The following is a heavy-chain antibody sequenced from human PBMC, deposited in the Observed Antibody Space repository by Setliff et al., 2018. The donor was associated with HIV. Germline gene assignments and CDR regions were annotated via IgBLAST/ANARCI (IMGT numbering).Heavy chain of an antibody. J-gene: IGHJ3*02. CDR1: GDTFRMDT. Sequence: SVQVSCKASGDTFRMDTISWLRQAPGHGPEWMGGIVAAFGSTTYAQKFQGRVRITADASTSTVYMELRSLTPEDTAVYYCARDGSGILRGTFDIWGQGTLVTVSS. CDR2: IVAAFGST. D-gene: IGHD3-10*01. V-gene: IGHV1-69*13. CDR3: ARDGSGILRGTFDI.